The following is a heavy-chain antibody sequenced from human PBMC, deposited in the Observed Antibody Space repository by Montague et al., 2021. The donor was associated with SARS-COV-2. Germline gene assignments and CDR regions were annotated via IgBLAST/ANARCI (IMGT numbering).Heavy chain of an antibody. V-gene: IGHV4-59*01. CDR1: GGSISSYY. CDR3: ARGAGRGSGYGKYYYYYYGMDF. J-gene: IGHJ6*02. CDR2: IYYSGST. Sequence: SETLSLTCTVSGGSISSYYWSWIRQPPGKGLEWIGYIYYSGSTNYNHSLKSRVTISVDTSKNQFSLKLRSMTAADTAVYYCARGAGRGSGYGKYYYYYYGMDFWGQGTTVTVAS. D-gene: IGHD5-12*01.